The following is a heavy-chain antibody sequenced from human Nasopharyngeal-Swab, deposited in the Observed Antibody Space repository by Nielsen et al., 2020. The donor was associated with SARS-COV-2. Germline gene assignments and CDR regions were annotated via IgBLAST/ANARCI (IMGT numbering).Heavy chain of an antibody. CDR1: GFLFSDSD. Sequence: GESLKISCAASGFLFSDSDMHLVRPAPGGRLEWVSGIGSAGDTYYSDYVTGRFTISRDNVKNSFYLQLNRLRAGDTAVYYCARDPHGLDLWGRGTLVAVSS. D-gene: IGHD3/OR15-3a*01. CDR2: IGSAGDT. J-gene: IGHJ2*01. V-gene: IGHV3-13*01. CDR3: ARDPHGLDL.